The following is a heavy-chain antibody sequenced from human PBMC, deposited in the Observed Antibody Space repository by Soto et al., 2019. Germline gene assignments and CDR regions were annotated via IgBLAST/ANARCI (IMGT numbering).Heavy chain of an antibody. CDR2: IIPILGIA. CDR1: GGTFSSYT. D-gene: IGHD5-18*01. Sequence: SVKVSCKASGGTFSSYTISWVRQAPGQGLEWMGRIIPILGIANYAQKFQGRVTITADKSTSTAYMELSSLRSEDTAVYYCARDVTRGYSFVGGTPNWFDPWGQGTLVTVYS. V-gene: IGHV1-69*04. J-gene: IGHJ5*02. CDR3: ARDVTRGYSFVGGTPNWFDP.